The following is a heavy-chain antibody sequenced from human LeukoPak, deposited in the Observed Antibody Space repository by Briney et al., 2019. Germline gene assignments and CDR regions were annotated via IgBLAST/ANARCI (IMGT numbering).Heavy chain of an antibody. Sequence: QSGGSLRLSCVASGFTLSNYAMSWVRQAPGKGLEWASSISGSTRSTYYADSVKGRFTISRDNSKNTLYLQMHSLRAEDTAVYYCARDQAGSRHYADLWGQGTLVTVSS. J-gene: IGHJ5*02. D-gene: IGHD3-10*01. CDR3: ARDQAGSRHYADL. V-gene: IGHV3-23*01. CDR2: ISGSTRST. CDR1: GFTLSNYA.